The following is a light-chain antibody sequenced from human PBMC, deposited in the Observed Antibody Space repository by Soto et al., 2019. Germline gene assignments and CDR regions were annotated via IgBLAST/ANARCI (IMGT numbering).Light chain of an antibody. CDR3: QQYNRDWT. CDR1: QSISSW. V-gene: IGKV1-5*01. J-gene: IGKJ1*01. CDR2: DAS. Sequence: DIQMTQYPSTLSASVGDRVTISFRASQSISSWLAWYQQKPGKAPKLLIYDASSLESGVPSRFSGSGSGTDFTLTISGLQPDDFATYFCQQYNRDWTFGQGTKVDIK.